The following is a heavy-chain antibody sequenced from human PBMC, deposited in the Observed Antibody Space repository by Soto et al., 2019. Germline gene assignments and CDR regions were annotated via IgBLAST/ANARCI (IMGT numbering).Heavy chain of an antibody. CDR3: ARKGMSRYYGMDV. CDR2: IYYSGST. Sequence: SETLSLTCTVSGGSISSYYWSWIRQPPGKGLEWIGYIYYSGSTNYNPSLKSRVTISVDTSKNQFSLKLSSVTAADTAVYYCARKGMSRYYGMDVWGQGTTVTVSS. CDR1: GGSISSYY. D-gene: IGHD6-13*01. V-gene: IGHV4-59*01. J-gene: IGHJ6*02.